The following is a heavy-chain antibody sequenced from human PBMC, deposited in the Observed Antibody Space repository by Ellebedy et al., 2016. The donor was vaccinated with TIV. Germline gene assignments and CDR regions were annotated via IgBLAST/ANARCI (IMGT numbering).Heavy chain of an antibody. CDR2: INHGGGT. J-gene: IGHJ5*02. CDR3: ARGGSTLPRFDP. Sequence: GSLRLXCAVDGGSFSGYFWSWIRQPPGKGLEWIAEINHGGGTNYNPSLENRLTRSIDTSKNQFSLNLASVTAADTAVYYCARGGSTLPRFDPWGQGTLVTVSS. V-gene: IGHV4-34*01. CDR1: GGSFSGYF. D-gene: IGHD4-11*01.